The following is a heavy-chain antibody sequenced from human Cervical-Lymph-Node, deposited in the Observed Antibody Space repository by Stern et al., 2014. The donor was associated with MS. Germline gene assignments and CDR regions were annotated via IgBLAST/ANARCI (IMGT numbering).Heavy chain of an antibody. V-gene: IGHV1-69*01. J-gene: IGHJ4*02. D-gene: IGHD4-17*01. CDR3: AREVPGDFYFDY. CDR2: IIPIFGTT. CDR1: GGTFNSYA. Sequence: QLVQSGAEVKKPGSSVKVSCKASGGTFNSYAISWVRQAPGQGLEWMGGIIPIFGTTTYAQRFQGRVTIAADESTNTASMELSSLRSEDTAVYYCAREVPGDFYFDYWGQGTLVTVSS.